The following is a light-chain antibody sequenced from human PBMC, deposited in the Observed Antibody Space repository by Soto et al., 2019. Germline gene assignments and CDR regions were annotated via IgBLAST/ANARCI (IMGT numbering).Light chain of an antibody. V-gene: IGKV3-20*01. CDR2: GAS. Sequence: EIVLTQSPATLSLSPGERATLSCRASQSVSSYLAWYQQKPGQAPRLLIYGASSRATGIPDRFSGSGSGTDFTLTINSLEPEDFAVYYCQQYGSSGTFGQGTKVDIK. CDR3: QQYGSSGT. CDR1: QSVSSY. J-gene: IGKJ1*01.